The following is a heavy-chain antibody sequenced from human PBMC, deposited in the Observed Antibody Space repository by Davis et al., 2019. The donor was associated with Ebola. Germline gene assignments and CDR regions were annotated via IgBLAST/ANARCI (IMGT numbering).Heavy chain of an antibody. V-gene: IGHV4-34*01. CDR1: GGSFSGYY. CDR2: INHSGST. J-gene: IGHJ4*02. D-gene: IGHD6-19*01. CDR3: ARDNGYSSGWYVGD. Sequence: MPSETLSLTCAVYGGSFSGYYWSWIRQPPGKGLEWIGEINHSGSTNYNPSLKSRVTISVDTSKNQFSLKLSSVTAADTAVYYCARDNGYSSGWYVGDWGQGTLVTVSS.